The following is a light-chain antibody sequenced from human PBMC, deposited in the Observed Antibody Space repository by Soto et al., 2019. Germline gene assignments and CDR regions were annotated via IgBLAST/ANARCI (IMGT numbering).Light chain of an antibody. CDR2: AAS. Sequence: DIQMTQSPSSLSASVGDRVTITCRASLRIRNDLGWYQHKPGKAPKRLIYAASSLQSGVPSRFSGSGSGTEFTLTISSLQPEDFATYYCLQDYNYPLTFGGGTKVDIK. J-gene: IGKJ4*01. CDR1: LRIRND. CDR3: LQDYNYPLT. V-gene: IGKV1-17*01.